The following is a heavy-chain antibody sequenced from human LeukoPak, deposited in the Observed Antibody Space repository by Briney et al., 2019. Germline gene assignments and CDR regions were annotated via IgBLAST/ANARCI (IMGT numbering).Heavy chain of an antibody. D-gene: IGHD4-17*01. CDR3: ARDYADYVGYFFFDY. V-gene: IGHV3-23*01. J-gene: IGHJ4*02. CDR1: GFTFNNYA. CDR2: ISGGGETT. Sequence: GGALRLSCAASGFTFNNYAMNSVRQAPRKGLEWVSSISGGGETTYYADSAKGRFTISRDNSQNTLYLQMNSLRAEDTAVYYCARDYADYVGYFFFDYWGQGTLVTVSS.